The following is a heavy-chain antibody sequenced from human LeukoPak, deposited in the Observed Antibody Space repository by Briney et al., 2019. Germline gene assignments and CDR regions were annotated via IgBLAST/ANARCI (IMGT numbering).Heavy chain of an antibody. CDR2: ISSSSSTI. CDR1: GFTFSSYS. CDR3: GRDVGYSYGVDY. D-gene: IGHD5-18*01. Sequence: GSLRLSCAASGFTFSSYSMNWVRQAPGKGLEWVSYISSSSSTIYYADSVKGRFTISRDNGKKSLYLQMSSLRAEDTAVYYCGRDVGYSYGVDYWGQGTLVTVSS. J-gene: IGHJ4*02. V-gene: IGHV3-48*01.